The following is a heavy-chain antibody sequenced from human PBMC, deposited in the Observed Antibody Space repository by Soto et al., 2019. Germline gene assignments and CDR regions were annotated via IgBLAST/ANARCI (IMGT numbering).Heavy chain of an antibody. V-gene: IGHV3-33*01. D-gene: IGHD3-9*01. J-gene: IGHJ4*02. Sequence: GGSLRLSCAASGFTFSSYGMHWVRQAPGKGLEWVAVIWYDGSNKYYADSVKGRFTISRDNSKNTLYLQMNSLRAEDTAVYYCARGSLYYDILTGYQVGNGGSGFTDYWGQGTLVTVSS. CDR3: ARGSLYYDILTGYQVGNGGSGFTDY. CDR2: IWYDGSNK. CDR1: GFTFSSYG.